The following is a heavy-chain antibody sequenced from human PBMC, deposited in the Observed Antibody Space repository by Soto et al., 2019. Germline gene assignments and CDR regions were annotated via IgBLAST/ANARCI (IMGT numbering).Heavy chain of an antibody. V-gene: IGHV4-39*01. Sequence: SETRSLTCSVSGGSMSSIIYYWVWILQPPNKWLEWIGSIYYTESTYYNPSLTSRVTMSVDTSKNQFSLKLNSVTAADTAVYYCARHAFHYDILTANDLGGWFDPWGQGTLVTVSA. CDR2: IYYTEST. J-gene: IGHJ5*02. CDR3: ARHAFHYDILTANDLGGWFDP. D-gene: IGHD3-9*01. CDR1: GGSMSSIIYY.